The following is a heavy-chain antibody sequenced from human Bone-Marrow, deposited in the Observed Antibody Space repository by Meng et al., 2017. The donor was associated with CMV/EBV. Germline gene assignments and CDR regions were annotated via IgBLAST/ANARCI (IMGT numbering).Heavy chain of an antibody. V-gene: IGHV1-2*02. CDR3: ARDSDIVVVVAASVVFPVPLDP. CDR2: INPNSGGT. D-gene: IGHD2-15*01. J-gene: IGHJ5*02. CDR1: GYTFTGYY. Sequence: ASVKVSCKASGYTFTGYYMHWVRQAPGQGLEWMGWINPNSGGTNYTQKFQGRVTMTRDTSISTTYMGLSRLRSDDTAVYYCARDSDIVVVVAASVVFPVPLDPWGQGTLVTVSS.